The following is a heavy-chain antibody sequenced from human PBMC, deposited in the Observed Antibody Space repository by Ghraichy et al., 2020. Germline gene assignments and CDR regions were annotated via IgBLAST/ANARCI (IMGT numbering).Heavy chain of an antibody. V-gene: IGHV3-7*04. J-gene: IGHJ4*02. CDR2: IKYDSSEK. Sequence: ESLNISCAASGFTFTSYYMTWVRQVPGKGLEWVANIKYDSSEKYYGDSVKGRFTISRDNAKNSLFLQMNSLRPDDTAVYFCARGGYNYGSNPIDYWGQGTLVTVSS. CDR3: ARGGYNYGSNPIDY. CDR1: GFTFTSYY. D-gene: IGHD5-18*01.